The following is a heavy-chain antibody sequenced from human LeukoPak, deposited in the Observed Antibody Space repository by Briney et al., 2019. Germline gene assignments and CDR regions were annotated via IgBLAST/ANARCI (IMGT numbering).Heavy chain of an antibody. J-gene: IGHJ4*02. CDR3: AKDSRSPSRWELLKPLDY. D-gene: IGHD1-26*01. V-gene: IGHV3-23*01. CDR2: ISGSGGST. Sequence: GGSLRLSCAASGYTFSSYAMSWVRQAPGKGLEWVSAISGSGGSTYYADSVKGRFTISRDNSKNTLYLQMNSLRAEDTAVYYCAKDSRSPSRWELLKPLDYWGQGTLVTVSS. CDR1: GYTFSSYA.